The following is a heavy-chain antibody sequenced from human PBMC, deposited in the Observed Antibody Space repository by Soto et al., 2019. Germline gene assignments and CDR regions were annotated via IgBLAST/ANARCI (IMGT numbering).Heavy chain of an antibody. J-gene: IGHJ4*02. V-gene: IGHV4-59*01. CDR3: ARRWGTYFDL. D-gene: IGHD7-27*01. CDR1: GGSISSYY. Sequence: SETLSLTCTVPGGSISSYYWSWIRQPPGKGLEWIGYIYYSGSTDYDPSLKSRVTISVDTSKNQFSLKLSSVTAADTAVYYCARRWGTYFDLWGQGTLVTVSS. CDR2: IYYSGST.